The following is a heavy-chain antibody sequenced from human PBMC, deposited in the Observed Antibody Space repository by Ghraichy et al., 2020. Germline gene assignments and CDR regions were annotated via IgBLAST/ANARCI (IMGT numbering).Heavy chain of an antibody. Sequence: GESLNISCKGSGYNFTSFWIAWVRQVPGKGLEWMGIVYPGDSDSRYSPSFQGQVTISADKSINTAYLQWSSLKASDSAMYYCARHITMIRDHYHYYGMDVWGQGTTVTVSS. J-gene: IGHJ6*02. CDR3: ARHITMIRDHYHYYGMDV. D-gene: IGHD3-10*01. CDR2: VYPGDSDS. V-gene: IGHV5-51*01. CDR1: GYNFTSFW.